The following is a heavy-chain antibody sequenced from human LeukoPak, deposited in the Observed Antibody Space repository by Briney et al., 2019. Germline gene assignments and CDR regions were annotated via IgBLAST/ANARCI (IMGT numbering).Heavy chain of an antibody. Sequence: PGGSLRLSCAASGFTFSSYGMHWVRQAPGKGLEWVAVIWYDGSNKYYADSVKGRFTISRDNSKNTLYLQMNSLRAEDTAVYYCAREGPGRYFDYWGQGTLVTVSS. CDR3: AREGPGRYFDY. J-gene: IGHJ4*02. CDR2: IWYDGSNK. V-gene: IGHV3-33*01. D-gene: IGHD1-26*01. CDR1: GFTFSSYG.